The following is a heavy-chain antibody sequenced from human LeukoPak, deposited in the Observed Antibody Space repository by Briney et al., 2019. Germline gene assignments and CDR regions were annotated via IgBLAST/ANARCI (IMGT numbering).Heavy chain of an antibody. V-gene: IGHV3-21*01. CDR2: ISSSSSYI. J-gene: IGHJ4*02. Sequence: PGRSLRLSCAASGFTFSSYAMHWVRQAPGKGLEWVSSISSSSSYIYYADSVKGRFTISRDNAKNSLYLQMNSLRAEDTAVYYCARHPLVGATLIDYWGQGTLVTVSS. CDR1: GFTFSSYA. CDR3: ARHPLVGATLIDY. D-gene: IGHD1-26*01.